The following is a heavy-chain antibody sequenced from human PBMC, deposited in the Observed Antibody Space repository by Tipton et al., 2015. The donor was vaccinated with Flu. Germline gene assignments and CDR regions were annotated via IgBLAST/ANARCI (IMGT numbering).Heavy chain of an antibody. V-gene: IGHV1-18*01. D-gene: IGHD2-15*01. Sequence: QLVQSGAEVKKPGASVKVSCKASGYPFTTYGFSWVRQAPGQGLEWMGWISTFSGNTKYTEKFQGRVTMSIDTSTSTAYMELRSLSSAVRAVYYCARVVAYSGGSAPSFPWGQGPLVT. CDR1: GYPFTTYG. CDR3: ARVVAYSGGSAPSFP. CDR2: ISTFSGNT. J-gene: IGHJ1*01.